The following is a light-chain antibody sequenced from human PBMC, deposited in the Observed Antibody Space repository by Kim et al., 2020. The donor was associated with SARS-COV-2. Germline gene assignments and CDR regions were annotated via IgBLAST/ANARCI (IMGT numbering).Light chain of an antibody. V-gene: IGKV1-5*03. CDR3: QQYSSSST. CDR2: QAS. Sequence: DIQMTQSPATPSASVGDRVTITCRASQSTSNWVAWYQQKPEQAPRLLVYQASILQSGVPSRFSGSGFGTEFTLTISSLQPDDFATYYCQQYSSSSTFGRGTKLEI. CDR1: QSTSNW. J-gene: IGKJ4*01.